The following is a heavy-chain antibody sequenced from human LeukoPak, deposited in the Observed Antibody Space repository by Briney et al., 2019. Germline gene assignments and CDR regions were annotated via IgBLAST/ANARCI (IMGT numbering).Heavy chain of an antibody. D-gene: IGHD6-13*01. CDR3: ARLSSSWYFDY. CDR2: INHSGST. J-gene: IGHJ4*02. Sequence: PSETLPLTCAVYGGSFSGYYWSWIRQPPGKGLEWIGEINHSGSTNYNPSLKSRVTISVDTSKNQFSLRLGSVTATDTAVYYCARLSSSWYFDYWGQGTLVTVSS. CDR1: GGSFSGYY. V-gene: IGHV4-34*01.